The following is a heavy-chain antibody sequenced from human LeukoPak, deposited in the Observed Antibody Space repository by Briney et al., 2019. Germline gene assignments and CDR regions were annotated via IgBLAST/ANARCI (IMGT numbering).Heavy chain of an antibody. J-gene: IGHJ4*02. Sequence: GGSLRLSCAAPGFTFADYGMSGVRKAPGKGLEWVSGINWNGGSTGYADSVKGRFTISRDNAKNSLYLQMNSLRAEDTALYHCARGSSDSSGYYLDYWGQGTLVTVSS. V-gene: IGHV3-20*01. D-gene: IGHD3-22*01. CDR3: ARGSSDSSGYYLDY. CDR1: GFTFADYG. CDR2: INWNGGST.